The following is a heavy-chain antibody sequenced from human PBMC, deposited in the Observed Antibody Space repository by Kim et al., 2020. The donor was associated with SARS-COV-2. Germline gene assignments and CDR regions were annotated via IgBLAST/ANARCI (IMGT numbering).Heavy chain of an antibody. Sequence: GGSLRLSCAASGFTFSSYAMHWVRQAPGKGLEWVAVISYDGSNKYYADSVKGRFTISRDNSKNTLYLQMNSLRAEDTAVYYCARGGIAVDDAFDIWGQGT. V-gene: IGHV3-30*04. CDR3: ARGGIAVDDAFDI. CDR2: ISYDGSNK. CDR1: GFTFSSYA. D-gene: IGHD6-19*01. J-gene: IGHJ3*02.